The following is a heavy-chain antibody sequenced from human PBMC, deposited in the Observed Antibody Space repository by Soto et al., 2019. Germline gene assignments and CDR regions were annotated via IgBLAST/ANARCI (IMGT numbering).Heavy chain of an antibody. CDR3: ARGGRGKFDSNGQRGVYAY. CDR2: IYPGDSAI. Sequence: EVQLVQSGAEVKKPGQSLKISCQGSGYNFTNYWIGWVRQMPGKGLEWMGIIYPGDSAITYRPSFEGQVTMSVDKSTNTVYLQWSSLKASDAAIYYCARGGRGKFDSNGQRGVYAYWGQGTLVSVST. J-gene: IGHJ4*02. D-gene: IGHD3-22*01. V-gene: IGHV5-51*01. CDR1: GYNFTNYW.